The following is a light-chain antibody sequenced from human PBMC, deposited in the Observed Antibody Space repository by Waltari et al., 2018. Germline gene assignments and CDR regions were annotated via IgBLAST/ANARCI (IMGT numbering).Light chain of an antibody. CDR2: GAS. V-gene: IGKV3-20*01. CDR3: QHYDGLVVT. Sequence: ETVLTQSPGTLSLSPGERATLSCRASQSVTSIALSWYQQKPGQAPSLLIYGASRRATGIPYRFSGSGSGTDFTLTISRLEPEDFAVYYCQHYDGLVVTFGGGTKVEI. CDR1: QSVTSIA. J-gene: IGKJ4*01.